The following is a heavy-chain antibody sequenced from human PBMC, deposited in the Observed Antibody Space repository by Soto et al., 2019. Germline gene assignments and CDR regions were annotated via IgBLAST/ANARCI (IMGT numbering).Heavy chain of an antibody. D-gene: IGHD1-26*01. CDR3: AGSSNWFDP. CDR1: GGSISSYY. Sequence: PSETLSLTCTVSGGSISSYYWSWIRQPPGKGLEWIGYIYYSGSTNYNPSLKSRVTISVDTSKNQFSLKLSSVTAADTAVYYCAGSSNWFDPWGQGTLGTVSS. CDR2: IYYSGST. V-gene: IGHV4-59*01. J-gene: IGHJ5*02.